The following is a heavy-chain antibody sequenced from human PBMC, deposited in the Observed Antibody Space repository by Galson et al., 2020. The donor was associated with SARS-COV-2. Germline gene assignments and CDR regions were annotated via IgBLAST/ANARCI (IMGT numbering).Heavy chain of an antibody. Sequence: QLGESLKISCRASGFTFSSSAMHWVRQAPGKGLEWVAIISYDGTKRYNLDSVKGRFTISRDNSKNTLYLQMDSLTTEDTAVYYCARDTDDYTSSWYDHWGQGTLVTVAS. CDR1: GFTFSSSA. V-gene: IGHV3-30*04. CDR3: ARDTDDYTSSWYDH. J-gene: IGHJ5*02. D-gene: IGHD6-13*01. CDR2: ISYDGTKR.